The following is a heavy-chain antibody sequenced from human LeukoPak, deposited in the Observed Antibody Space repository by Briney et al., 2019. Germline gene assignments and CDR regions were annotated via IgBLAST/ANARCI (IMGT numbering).Heavy chain of an antibody. D-gene: IGHD3-22*01. J-gene: IGHJ4*02. CDR3: ARGPKNSSGYYNDY. Sequence: PSETLSLTCAVYGGSFSGYYWSWIRQPPGKGLEWIGEINHSGSTNYNPSLKSRVTISVDTSKNQFSLKLSSVTAADTAVYYCARGPKNSSGYYNDYWGQGTLVTVSS. V-gene: IGHV4-34*01. CDR2: INHSGST. CDR1: GGSFSGYY.